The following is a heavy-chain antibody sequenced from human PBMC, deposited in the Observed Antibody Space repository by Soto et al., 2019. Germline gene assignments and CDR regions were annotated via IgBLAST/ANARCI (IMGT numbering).Heavy chain of an antibody. D-gene: IGHD2-2*01. Sequence: GASVKVSCKASGYTFTSYGISWVRQAPGQGLDWMGWISAYNGNTNYAQKLQGRVTMTTDTSTSTAYMELRSLRSDDTAVYYCARRERVPAAMVYYYYYMDVWGKGTTVTVSS. CDR3: ARRERVPAAMVYYYYYMDV. CDR2: ISAYNGNT. CDR1: GYTFTSYG. J-gene: IGHJ6*03. V-gene: IGHV1-18*01.